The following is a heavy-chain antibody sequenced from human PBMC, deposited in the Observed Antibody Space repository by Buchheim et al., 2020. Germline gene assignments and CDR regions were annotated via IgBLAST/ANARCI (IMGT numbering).Heavy chain of an antibody. CDR1: GFTFSTYA. J-gene: IGHJ5*02. V-gene: IGHV3-23*04. D-gene: IGHD4-17*01. Sequence: EVQLVESGGGFVQPGGSLRLSCAASGFTFSTYAMSWVRQAPGKGLEWVSSISNSGGTTYFADSVKGRFTISRDKFKNTVSLQMNSLRAEDTAIYYCAKNALRRWFDPWGQGTL. CDR2: ISNSGGTT. CDR3: AKNALRRWFDP.